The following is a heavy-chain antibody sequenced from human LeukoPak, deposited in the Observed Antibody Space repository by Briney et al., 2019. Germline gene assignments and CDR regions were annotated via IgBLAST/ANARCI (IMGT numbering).Heavy chain of an antibody. Sequence: GGSLRLSCAASGYTFSSYWMSWGRQAPGKGLEWVANIKQDGSEKYYVDSVKGRFTISRDHAKNSLYLQTNSLRAEGTAVYYCASLCDSSGYFDAFDIWGQGTMVTVSS. CDR2: IKQDGSEK. V-gene: IGHV3-7*05. D-gene: IGHD3-22*01. J-gene: IGHJ3*02. CDR1: GYTFSSYW. CDR3: ASLCDSSGYFDAFDI.